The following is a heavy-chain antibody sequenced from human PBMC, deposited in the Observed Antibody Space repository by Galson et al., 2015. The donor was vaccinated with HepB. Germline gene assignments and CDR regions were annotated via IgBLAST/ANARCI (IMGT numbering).Heavy chain of an antibody. CDR3: ARDSDSTRHMGPEYFQH. J-gene: IGHJ1*01. CDR1: GFTFSSYS. V-gene: IGHV3-48*02. D-gene: IGHD2-21*01. Sequence: SLRLSCAASGFTFSSYSMNWVRQAPGKGLEWVSYISRSSSTIYYADSVKGRFTISRDNAKNSLYLQMNSLRDEDTAVYYCARDSDSTRHMGPEYFQHWGQGTLVTVSS. CDR2: ISRSSSTI.